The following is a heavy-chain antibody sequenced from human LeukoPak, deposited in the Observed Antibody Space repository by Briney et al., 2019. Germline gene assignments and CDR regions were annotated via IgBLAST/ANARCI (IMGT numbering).Heavy chain of an antibody. J-gene: IGHJ4*02. Sequence: GGSLKLSCAASGFTFSTYAMRWVRQAPGKGLEWVSAVSGDGFSTFYADSVKGRFSISRDNSKNTLYLQMNSLRAADTAVYYCAKFRVVTTSRGVGLDYWGQGTLVTVSS. CDR1: GFTFSTYA. CDR3: AKFRVVTTSRGVGLDY. CDR2: VSGDGFST. D-gene: IGHD3-22*01. V-gene: IGHV3-23*01.